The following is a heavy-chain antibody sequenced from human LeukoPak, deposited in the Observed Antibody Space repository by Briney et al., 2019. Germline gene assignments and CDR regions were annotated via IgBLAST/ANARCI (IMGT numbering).Heavy chain of an antibody. J-gene: IGHJ4*02. CDR3: ARRAGAYSHPYDY. CDR2: IKQDGSEK. Sequence: GGSLRLSCAASGFTFSSYWMSWVRQAPGKGLEWVANIKQDGSEKYYVDSVKGRFTISRDNAKNSLYLQMNSLRAEDTAVYYCARRAGAYSHPYDYWGQGTLVTVSS. CDR1: GFTFSSYW. V-gene: IGHV3-7*01. D-gene: IGHD4/OR15-4a*01.